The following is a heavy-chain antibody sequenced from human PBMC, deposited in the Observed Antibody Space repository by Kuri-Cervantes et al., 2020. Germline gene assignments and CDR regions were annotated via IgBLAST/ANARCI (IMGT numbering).Heavy chain of an antibody. CDR1: GGSFSGYY. J-gene: IGHJ6*03. V-gene: IGHV4-34*01. CDR2: INHSVST. CDR3: ARRCPFEGVVVPAAKYYYYYYMDV. D-gene: IGHD2-2*01. Sequence: SETLSLTCAVYGGSFSGYYWSWIRQPPGKGLEWIGEINHSVSTNYNPSLKSRVTISVDTSKNQFSLKLSSVTAADTAVYYCARRCPFEGVVVPAAKYYYYYYMDVWGKGTTVTVSS.